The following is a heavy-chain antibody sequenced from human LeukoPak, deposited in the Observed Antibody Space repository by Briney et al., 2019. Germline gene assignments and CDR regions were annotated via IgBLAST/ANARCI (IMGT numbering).Heavy chain of an antibody. Sequence: ASVKVSCKASGYTFTGYYMHWVRQAPGQGLEWMGWINPNSGGTNYAQKFQGRVTMTRDTSISTAYMELSRLRSDDTAVYYCARDFWDTAMVTEYDYWGQGTLVTVSS. J-gene: IGHJ4*02. CDR1: GYTFTGYY. D-gene: IGHD5-18*01. V-gene: IGHV1-2*02. CDR3: ARDFWDTAMVTEYDY. CDR2: INPNSGGT.